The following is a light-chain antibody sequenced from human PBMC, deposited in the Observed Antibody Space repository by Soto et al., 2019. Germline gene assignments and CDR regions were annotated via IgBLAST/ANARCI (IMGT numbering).Light chain of an antibody. V-gene: IGKV3-15*01. CDR2: VAS. CDR3: QKYNVWPLT. CDR1: QSVSSN. Sequence: EIVMTQSPATLSVSPGERATLSCRASQSVSSNLAWYQQKPGQTPKLLIYVASTIATGIPARFSGSGSGTEFTLTISSLQSEDFAVYYCQKYNVWPLTIGGGTKVEFK. J-gene: IGKJ4*01.